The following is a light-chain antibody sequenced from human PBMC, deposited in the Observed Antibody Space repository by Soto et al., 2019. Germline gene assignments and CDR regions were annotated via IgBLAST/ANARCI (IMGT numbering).Light chain of an antibody. CDR1: QSIGDL. CDR2: KAS. CDR3: QHYRAFSVT. J-gene: IGKJ1*01. V-gene: IGKV1-5*03. Sequence: DIQMTQSPSTLSASVEDRVTITCRASQSIGDLLAWYQQKPGEAPKLLIYKASYLESGVPSRFSGSGSGTEFTLTISSLQPEDLATYYCQHYRAFSVTFGQGTKVEIK.